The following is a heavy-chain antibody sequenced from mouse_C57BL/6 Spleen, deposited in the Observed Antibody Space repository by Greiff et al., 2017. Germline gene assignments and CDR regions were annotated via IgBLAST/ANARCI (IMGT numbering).Heavy chain of an antibody. Sequence: EVHLVESGEGLVKPGGSLKLSCAASGFTFSSYAMSWVRQTPEKRLEWVAYISSGGDYIYYADPVKGRFTISRDNARNTLYLQMSSLKSEDTAMYYCTRADSPYWYFDVWGTGTTVTVSS. J-gene: IGHJ1*03. CDR2: ISSGGDYI. V-gene: IGHV5-9-1*02. D-gene: IGHD2-12*01. CDR1: GFTFSSYA. CDR3: TRADSPYWYFDV.